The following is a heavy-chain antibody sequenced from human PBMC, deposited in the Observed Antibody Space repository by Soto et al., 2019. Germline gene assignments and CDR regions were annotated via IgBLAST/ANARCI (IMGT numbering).Heavy chain of an antibody. V-gene: IGHV1-18*01. CDR2: ISAYNGNT. CDR3: ARVFFRLFAFDI. D-gene: IGHD3-22*01. CDR1: GYTFTTYG. J-gene: IGHJ3*02. Sequence: QVQLVQSGGEVKKPGASVKVSCKASGYTFTTYGISWVRQAPGQGLEWMGWISAYNGNTSYAQKLQGRVTMTTDTSTSTAYLELRSLRSDDTAVYYCARVFFRLFAFDIWGQGTMVTVSS.